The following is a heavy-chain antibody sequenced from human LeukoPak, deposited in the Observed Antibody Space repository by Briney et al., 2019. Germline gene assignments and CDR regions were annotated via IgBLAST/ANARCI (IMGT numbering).Heavy chain of an antibody. CDR2: INHSGST. CDR3: ARGPRGGGSYYFDY. J-gene: IGHJ4*02. CDR1: GGSFSGYY. Sequence: PSETLSLTCAVYGGSFSGYYWSWIRQPPGKGLEWIGEINHSGSTNYNPSLKSRVTISVDTSKNQFSLKLSSVTAADTAVYYCARGPRGGGSYYFDYWGQGTLVTVSS. V-gene: IGHV4-34*01. D-gene: IGHD3-16*01.